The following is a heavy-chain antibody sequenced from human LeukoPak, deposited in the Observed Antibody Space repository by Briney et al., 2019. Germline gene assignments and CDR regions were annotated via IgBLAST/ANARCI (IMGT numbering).Heavy chain of an antibody. Sequence: SETLSLTCTVSGGSISSSSYYWSWIRQPPGKGLEWIGYIYYSGSTYYNPSLKSRVTISVDTSKNQFSLKLSSVTAADTAVYYCARVGPQDGYSDYWGQGTLVTVSS. CDR1: GGSISSSSYY. V-gene: IGHV4-30-4*08. CDR3: ARVGPQDGYSDY. D-gene: IGHD1-14*01. CDR2: IYYSGST. J-gene: IGHJ4*02.